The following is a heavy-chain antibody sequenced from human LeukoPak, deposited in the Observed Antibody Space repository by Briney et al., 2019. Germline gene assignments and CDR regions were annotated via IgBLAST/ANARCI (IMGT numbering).Heavy chain of an antibody. V-gene: IGHV3-48*02. CDR1: GFTFSSYS. CDR2: ISSSSSTI. Sequence: GGSLRLSCAASGFTFSSYSMNWVRQAPGKGLEWVSYISSSSSTIYYADSVKGRFTISRDNAKNSLYPQMNSLRDEDTAVYYCARALTPYYYDSSGYYPPGMDVWGQGTTVTVSS. CDR3: ARALTPYYYDSSGYYPPGMDV. J-gene: IGHJ6*02. D-gene: IGHD3-22*01.